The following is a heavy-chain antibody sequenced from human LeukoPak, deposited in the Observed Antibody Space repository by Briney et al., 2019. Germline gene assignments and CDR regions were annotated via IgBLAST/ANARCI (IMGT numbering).Heavy chain of an antibody. CDR3: VRLTGYCSGGSCAMDV. V-gene: IGHV3-48*02. D-gene: IGHD2-15*01. CDR1: GFTFSSYA. CDR2: ISSSSSTI. Sequence: GGSLRLSCIASGFTFSSYAMNWVRQVPGKGLEWVSHISSSSSTIYKADSVKGRFAISRDNAENSLYLQMNSLRDEDTAVYYCVRLTGYCSGGSCAMDVWGQGTTVTVSS. J-gene: IGHJ6*02.